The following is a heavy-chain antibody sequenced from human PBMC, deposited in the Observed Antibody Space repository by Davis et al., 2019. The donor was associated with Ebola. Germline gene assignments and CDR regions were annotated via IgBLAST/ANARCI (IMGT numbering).Heavy chain of an antibody. V-gene: IGHV3-9*03. CDR1: GFTFDDYA. CDR3: ARDGALSYYFDY. D-gene: IGHD1-26*01. Sequence: PGGSLRLSCAASGFTFDDYAMHWVRQAPGKGLEWVSGISWNSGSIGYADSVKGRFTISRDNAKNSLYLQMNSLRAEDMALYYCARDGALSYYFDYWGQGTLVTVSS. CDR2: ISWNSGSI. J-gene: IGHJ4*02.